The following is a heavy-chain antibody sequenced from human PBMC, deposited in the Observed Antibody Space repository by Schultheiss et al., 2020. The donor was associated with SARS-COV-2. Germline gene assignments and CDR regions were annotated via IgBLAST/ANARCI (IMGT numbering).Heavy chain of an antibody. CDR1: GFTFINYW. D-gene: IGHD3-10*01. CDR3: AREQGIGHLDL. CDR2: LYSGGTT. V-gene: IGHV3-53*01. J-gene: IGHJ2*01. Sequence: GGSLRLSCAASGFTFINYWMTWVRQAPGKGLEWVSVLYSGGTTYYADSVKDRFTISRDNSKNTLYLQMNSLRIDDTAVYYCAREQGIGHLDLWGRGTLVTVSS.